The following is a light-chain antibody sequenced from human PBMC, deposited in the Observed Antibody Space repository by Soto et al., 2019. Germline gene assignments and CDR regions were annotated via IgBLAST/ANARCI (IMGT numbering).Light chain of an antibody. Sequence: SYELTQTPSLSVAPEKTASITCGGDNIGSQSVHWYQHKPGQAPILVMRYDSDRPSGIPERFSGSNSGNTATLTISRVEAGDEADYYCQVWDSSSGRPVFGGGTKVTVL. J-gene: IGLJ3*02. CDR2: YDS. V-gene: IGLV3-21*04. CDR1: NIGSQS. CDR3: QVWDSSSGRPV.